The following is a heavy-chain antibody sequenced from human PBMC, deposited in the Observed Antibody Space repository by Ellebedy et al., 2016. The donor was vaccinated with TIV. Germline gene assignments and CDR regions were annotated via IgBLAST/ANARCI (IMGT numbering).Heavy chain of an antibody. Sequence: PGGSLRLSCVASGFTFSSYAMSWVRQAPGKGLDWVAAISGTGSSTTHYADSVKARFTISRDNSKNTLYLQMNNLRAGDTALYYCARTTTMTTFGPFDLWGQGTMVTVSS. CDR1: GFTFSSYA. J-gene: IGHJ3*01. V-gene: IGHV3-23*01. CDR2: ISGTGSSTT. CDR3: ARTTTMTTFGPFDL. D-gene: IGHD3-16*01.